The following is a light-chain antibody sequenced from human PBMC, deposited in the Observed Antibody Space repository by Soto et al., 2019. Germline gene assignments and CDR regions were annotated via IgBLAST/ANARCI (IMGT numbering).Light chain of an antibody. V-gene: IGKV3-11*01. J-gene: IGKJ4*01. CDR3: QQRSSWPLT. CDR1: QSVGSY. Sequence: EIVLTQSPATLSLSPGERATLSCRASQSVGSYFAWYQQKPGQAPRLLIYDAFSRATGIPARFSGSGSGTDFTLTISSLEPEDFAVYFCQQRSSWPLTFCGGTMVEIK. CDR2: DAF.